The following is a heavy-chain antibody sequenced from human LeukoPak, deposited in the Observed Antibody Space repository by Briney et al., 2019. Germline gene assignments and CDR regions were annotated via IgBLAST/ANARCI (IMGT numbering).Heavy chain of an antibody. V-gene: IGHV4-61*02. D-gene: IGHD3-22*01. CDR2: IYTSGST. J-gene: IGHJ4*02. CDR3: ARDRRYYDSSGYIRGFDY. Sequence: SQTLSLTCTVSGGSISSGSYYWSWIRQPAGKGLEWIGRIYTSGSTNYNPSLKNRVTISVDTSKNQFSLKLSSVTAADTAVYYCARDRRYYDSSGYIRGFDYWGQGTLVTVSS. CDR1: GGSISSGSYY.